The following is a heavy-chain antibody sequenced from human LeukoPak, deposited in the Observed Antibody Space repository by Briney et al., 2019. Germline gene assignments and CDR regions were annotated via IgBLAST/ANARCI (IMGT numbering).Heavy chain of an antibody. CDR2: ISSSSSYI. D-gene: IGHD6-25*01. J-gene: IGHJ4*02. V-gene: IGHV3-21*01. Sequence: PGGSLRLSCAASGFTFSSYSMNWVRQAPGKGLEWVSSISSSSSYIYYADSVKGRFTISRDNAKNSLYLQMDSLRAEDTAVYYCAKASSGWTDYYLDYWGQGTLVTVSS. CDR1: GFTFSSYS. CDR3: AKASSGWTDYYLDY.